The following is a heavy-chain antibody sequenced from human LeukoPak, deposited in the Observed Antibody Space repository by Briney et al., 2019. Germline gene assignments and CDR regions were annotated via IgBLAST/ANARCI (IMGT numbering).Heavy chain of an antibody. J-gene: IGHJ4*02. D-gene: IGHD3-10*01. CDR1: GYTFTGYY. Sequence: ASVKVSCKASGYTFTGYYMHWVRQAPGQGLEWMGWINPNSGGTNYAQKFQGRVTMTRDTSISTAYMELSRLRSDNTAVYYCARAPFGELLFDYWGQGTLVTVSP. V-gene: IGHV1-2*02. CDR3: ARAPFGELLFDY. CDR2: INPNSGGT.